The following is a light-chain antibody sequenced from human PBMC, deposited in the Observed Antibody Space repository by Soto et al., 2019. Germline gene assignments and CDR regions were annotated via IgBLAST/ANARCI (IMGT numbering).Light chain of an antibody. V-gene: IGKV3D-15*01. CDR2: DAS. CDR1: QSVNSK. Sequence: EVVMTQSPATLSVSLGERATPSCRASQSVNSKLAWYQQKPGLAPTLLISDASNRASGVPDRFTGGGSGTEFTLTISSLQSEDFAVYYCQQHNNWPPITFGQGTRLEIK. CDR3: QQHNNWPPIT. J-gene: IGKJ5*01.